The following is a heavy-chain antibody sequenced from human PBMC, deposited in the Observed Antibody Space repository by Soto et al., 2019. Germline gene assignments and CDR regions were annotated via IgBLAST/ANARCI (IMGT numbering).Heavy chain of an antibody. V-gene: IGHV1-3*01. CDR3: ARDRYSSFHYFDY. CDR2: INAGNGNT. Sequence: ASVKVSCKASGYTFTSYGISWVRQAPGQRLEWMGWINAGNGNTKYSQKFQGRVTITRDTSASTAYMELSSLRSEDTAVYYCARDRYSSFHYFDYWGQGTLVTVSS. J-gene: IGHJ4*02. CDR1: GYTFTSYG. D-gene: IGHD6-13*01.